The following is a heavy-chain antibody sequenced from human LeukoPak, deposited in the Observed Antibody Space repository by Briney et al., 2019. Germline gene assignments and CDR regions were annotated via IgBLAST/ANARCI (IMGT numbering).Heavy chain of an antibody. J-gene: IGHJ4*02. D-gene: IGHD4-11*01. CDR1: GFTFSSYE. V-gene: IGHV3-48*03. Sequence: PGGSLRLSCAASGFTFSSYEMNWVRQAPGKGLEWVSYISSSGSTIYYADSVKGRFTISRDNAKNSLYLQMNSLRAEDTAVYYCARDAYINYARSRAFDYWGQGTLVTVSP. CDR3: ARDAYINYARSRAFDY. CDR2: ISSSGSTI.